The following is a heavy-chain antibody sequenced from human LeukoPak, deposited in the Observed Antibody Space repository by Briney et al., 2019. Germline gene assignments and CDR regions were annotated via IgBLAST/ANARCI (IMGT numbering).Heavy chain of an antibody. D-gene: IGHD3-22*01. J-gene: IGHJ3*02. Sequence: SETLSLTCAVYGGSFGGYYWSWIRQPPGKGLEWIGEINHSGSTNYNPSLKSRVTISVDTSKNQFSLKLSSVTAADTAVYYCARRGSGMIVVIDAFDIWGQGTMVTVSS. CDR2: INHSGST. V-gene: IGHV4-34*01. CDR3: ARRGSGMIVVIDAFDI. CDR1: GGSFGGYY.